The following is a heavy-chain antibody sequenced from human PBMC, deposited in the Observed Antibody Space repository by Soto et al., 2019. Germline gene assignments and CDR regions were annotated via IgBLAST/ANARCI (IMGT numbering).Heavy chain of an antibody. D-gene: IGHD1-20*01. V-gene: IGHV3-30-3*01. Sequence: GGSLRLSCAASGFTFSSYAMHWVRQAPGKGLEWVAVISYDGSNKYYADSVKGRFTISRDNSKNTLYLQMNSLRAEDTAVYYCARDRSDNWNGGCFDYWGQGTLVTVSS. CDR2: ISYDGSNK. CDR1: GFTFSSYA. CDR3: ARDRSDNWNGGCFDY. J-gene: IGHJ4*02.